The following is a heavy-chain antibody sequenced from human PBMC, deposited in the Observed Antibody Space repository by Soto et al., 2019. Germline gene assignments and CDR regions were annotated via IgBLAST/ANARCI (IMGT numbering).Heavy chain of an antibody. V-gene: IGHV3-66*01. D-gene: IGHD7-27*01. CDR3: ARANWGADDAFDI. CDR1: GFTVSSKH. Sequence: GGSLRLSCTASGFTVSSKHMDWVRQAPGKGLEWVSVIYSGGSIFYADSVKGRFTISRDNSKNTLYLQMNSLRAEDTAVYYCARANWGADDAFDIWGQGTMVTVSS. CDR2: IYSGGSI. J-gene: IGHJ3*02.